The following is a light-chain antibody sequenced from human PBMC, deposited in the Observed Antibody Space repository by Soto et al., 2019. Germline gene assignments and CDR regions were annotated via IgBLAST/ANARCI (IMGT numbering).Light chain of an antibody. CDR1: QSISSN. J-gene: IGKJ5*01. CDR2: GTS. V-gene: IGKV3-15*01. Sequence: EIVMTQSPATLSVSPGERVTLSCRASQSISSNLAWYQQKPGQAPSLLMYGTSTRANGIAASVSGSGSGTEFTLTISSLQSEDFAVYYCQQYNTWSSITFGQGTRLEMK. CDR3: QQYNTWSSIT.